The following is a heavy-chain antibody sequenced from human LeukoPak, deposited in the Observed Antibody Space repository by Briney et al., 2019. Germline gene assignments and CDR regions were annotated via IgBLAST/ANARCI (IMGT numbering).Heavy chain of an antibody. CDR2: INTDGSNT. D-gene: IGHD2-2*02. Sequence: GGSLRLSCAASGVTLRNYAMTWIRQAPGKGLVWVSRINTDGSNTGYADPVKGRFTISRDNAKSTLYLQMHSLRADDTAVYYCARNIPSGGDYWGQGTLVTVSS. CDR1: GVTLRNYA. CDR3: ARNIPSGGDY. J-gene: IGHJ4*02. V-gene: IGHV3-74*01.